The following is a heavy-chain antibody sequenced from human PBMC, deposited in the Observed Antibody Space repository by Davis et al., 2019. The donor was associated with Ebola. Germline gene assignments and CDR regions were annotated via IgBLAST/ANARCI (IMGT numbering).Heavy chain of an antibody. Sequence: ASVKVSCKASGYTFTSYGISWVRQAPGQGLEWMGWISAYNGNTNYAQKLQGRVTMTTDTSTSTAYMELRSLRSDDTAVYYCARDERPPPNYGSGHYYYYYGMDVWGQGTTVTVSS. CDR1: GYTFTSYG. J-gene: IGHJ6*02. CDR3: ARDERPPPNYGSGHYYYYYGMDV. D-gene: IGHD3-10*01. CDR2: ISAYNGNT. V-gene: IGHV1-18*01.